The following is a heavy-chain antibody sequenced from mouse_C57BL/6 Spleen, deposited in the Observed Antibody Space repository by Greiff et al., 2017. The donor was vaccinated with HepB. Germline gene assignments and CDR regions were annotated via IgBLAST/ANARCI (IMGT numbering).Heavy chain of an antibody. J-gene: IGHJ2*01. CDR2: INPSTGGT. CDR1: GYSFTGYY. CDR3: ARGADSFDY. D-gene: IGHD2-12*01. V-gene: IGHV1-42*01. Sequence: VQLQQSGPELVKPGASVKISCKASGYSFTGYYMNWVKQSPEKSLEWIGEINPSTGGTTYNQKFKAKATLTVDKSSSTAYMQLKSLTSEDSAVYYCARGADSFDYWGQGTTLTVSS.